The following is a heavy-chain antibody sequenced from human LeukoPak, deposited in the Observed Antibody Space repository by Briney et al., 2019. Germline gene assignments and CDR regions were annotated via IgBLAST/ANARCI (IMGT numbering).Heavy chain of an antibody. CDR3: ARYGSGSTWFDP. V-gene: IGHV4-30-4*01. J-gene: IGHJ5*02. Sequence: XRQPXXXGLEWIGYINYSGSTYYSPSLKSRVAISVETAKNQFFLKLTSVTAADTAVYYCARYGSGSTWFDPWGQGTLVTVSS. CDR2: INYSGST. D-gene: IGHD3-10*01.